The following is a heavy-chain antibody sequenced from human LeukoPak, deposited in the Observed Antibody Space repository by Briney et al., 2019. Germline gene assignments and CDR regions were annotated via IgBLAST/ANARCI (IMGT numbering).Heavy chain of an antibody. V-gene: IGHV3-9*01. CDR1: GFTFDDYA. D-gene: IGHD2-2*01. Sequence: GRSLRLSCAASGFTFDDYAMHWVRQAPGKGLEWVSGISWNSGSIGYADSVKGRFTISRDNAKNSLYLQMNSLRAEDTALCYCAKGYCSSTSCYYLKDWGQGTLVTVSS. CDR2: ISWNSGSI. CDR3: AKGYCSSTSCYYLKD. J-gene: IGHJ4*02.